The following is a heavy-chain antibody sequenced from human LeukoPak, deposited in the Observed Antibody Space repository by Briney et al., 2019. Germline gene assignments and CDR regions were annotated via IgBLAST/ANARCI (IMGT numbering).Heavy chain of an antibody. CDR1: GFTFSDDY. Sequence: PGGSLRLSCAASGFTFSDDYMSWIRQAPGKGLEWVSYISSRSNYTNYADSVKGRFTISRDNAKHSLYLQMNSLRAEDTAVYYRARGEEYSSSSGPVDYWGQGTLVTVSS. J-gene: IGHJ4*02. CDR2: ISSRSNYT. V-gene: IGHV3-11*06. CDR3: ARGEEYSSSSGPVDY. D-gene: IGHD6-6*01.